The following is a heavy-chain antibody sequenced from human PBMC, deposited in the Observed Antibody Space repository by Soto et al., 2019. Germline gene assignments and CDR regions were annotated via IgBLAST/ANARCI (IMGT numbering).Heavy chain of an antibody. CDR3: ARKGGYSGYDYTFGAFDY. CDR2: IYYSGST. V-gene: IGHV4-59*01. J-gene: IGHJ4*02. D-gene: IGHD5-12*01. CDR1: GGSISSYY. Sequence: SETLSLTCTVSGGSISSYYWSWIRQPPGKGLEWIGYIYYSGSTNYNPSLKSRVTISVDTSKNQFSLKLSSVTDADTAVYYCARKGGYSGYDYTFGAFDYWGQGTRVTVSS.